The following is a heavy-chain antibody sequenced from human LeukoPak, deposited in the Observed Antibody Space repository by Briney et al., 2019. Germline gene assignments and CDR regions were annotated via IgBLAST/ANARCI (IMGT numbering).Heavy chain of an antibody. D-gene: IGHD3-22*01. CDR3: ASTMNWDLFYH. J-gene: IGHJ4*02. V-gene: IGHV4-39*01. Sequence: SETLSLTCTVSGGSISSSSYYWGWIRQPPGKGLEWIGSIYYSGSTYYNPSLKSRVTISVDTSKNQFSLKLSSVTAADTAVYYCASTMNWDLFYHWGQGTLVTVSS. CDR2: IYYSGST. CDR1: GGSISSSSYY.